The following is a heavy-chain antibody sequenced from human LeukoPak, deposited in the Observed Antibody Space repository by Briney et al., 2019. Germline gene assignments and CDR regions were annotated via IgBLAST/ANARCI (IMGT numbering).Heavy chain of an antibody. CDR2: ISSSRSNI. J-gene: IGHJ4*02. Sequence: PGGSLRLSCAASGFTFTSYSMSWGRQAPGKGLEWVSYISSSRSNIYYADSVKGRFTISRDSARNSLSLQMNSLRADDTAVYYCARDVVGSSTSCYGYWGQGTLVTVSS. CDR1: GFTFTSYS. V-gene: IGHV3-48*04. CDR3: ARDVVGSSTSCYGY. D-gene: IGHD2-2*01.